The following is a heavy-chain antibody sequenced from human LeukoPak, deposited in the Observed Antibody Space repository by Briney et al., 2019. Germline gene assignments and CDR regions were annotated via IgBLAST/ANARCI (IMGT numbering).Heavy chain of an antibody. J-gene: IGHJ1*01. D-gene: IGHD2-8*01. CDR1: GYTLTGYY. CDR3: AREVRPYCSNGICYNLAYFQH. V-gene: IGHV1-2*02. CDR2: MYPNSGGT. Sequence: ASVKVSCKASGYTLTGYYLHWIRQAPGQGLEWMGWMYPNSGGTDYAQKFQGRVTMTRDTSISTAYMDLSRLRSDDTAVYYCAREVRPYCSNGICYNLAYFQHWGQGTLVTVSS.